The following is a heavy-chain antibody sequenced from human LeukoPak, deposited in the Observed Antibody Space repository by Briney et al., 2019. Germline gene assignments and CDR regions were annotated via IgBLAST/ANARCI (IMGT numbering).Heavy chain of an antibody. CDR2: ISYDGSNK. CDR1: GFTFSSYG. D-gene: IGHD6-6*01. CDR3: AKGRSSSPIFDY. Sequence: GGSLRVSCAASGFTFSSYGMHWVRQAPGKGLEWVAVISYDGSNKYYADSVKGRFTISRDSSKNTLYLQMNSLRAEDTAVYYCAKGRSSSPIFDYWGQGTLVTVSS. V-gene: IGHV3-30*18. J-gene: IGHJ4*02.